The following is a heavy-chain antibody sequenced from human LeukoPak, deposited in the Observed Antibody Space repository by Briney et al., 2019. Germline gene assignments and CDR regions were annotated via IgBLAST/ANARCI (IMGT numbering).Heavy chain of an antibody. CDR2: INPSGGST. Sequence: ASVKVSCKASGYTFTGYYMHWVRQAPGQGLEWMGIINPSGGSTSYAQKFRGRVTMTRDMSTSTVYMELSSLRSEDTAVYYCARDSVGSSWYKRGHAFDIWGQGTMVTVSS. V-gene: IGHV1-46*01. CDR1: GYTFTGYY. CDR3: ARDSVGSSWYKRGHAFDI. D-gene: IGHD6-13*01. J-gene: IGHJ3*02.